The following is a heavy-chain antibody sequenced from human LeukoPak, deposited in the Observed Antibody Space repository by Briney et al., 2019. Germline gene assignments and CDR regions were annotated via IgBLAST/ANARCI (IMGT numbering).Heavy chain of an antibody. J-gene: IGHJ6*02. V-gene: IGHV3-74*03. Sequence: HPGGSLRLSCAASGFTLSSYWMHWVRQAPGKGLVWVSRIKSDGSSTKYADSVKGRFTISRDNAKNTLYLQMNSLRAEDTAVYYCAREEYCSGCYGMDVWGQGTTVTVSS. CDR1: GFTLSSYW. D-gene: IGHD2-15*01. CDR3: AREEYCSGCYGMDV. CDR2: IKSDGSST.